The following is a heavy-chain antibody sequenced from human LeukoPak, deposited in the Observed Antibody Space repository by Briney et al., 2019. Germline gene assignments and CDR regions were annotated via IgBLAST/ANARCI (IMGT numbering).Heavy chain of an antibody. CDR2: ISSSSGYR. J-gene: IGHJ4*02. CDR1: GFTFSSYS. V-gene: IGHV3-21*01. Sequence: GGSLTLSCAVSGFTFSSYSMTWVRQAPGKGLEWVSSISSSSGYRYYADSVKGRFTISRDNAKNSLYLQMDSLRAEDAAVYYCARTSGESTAALRAPFDYWGQGTLATVSS. D-gene: IGHD6-6*01. CDR3: ARTSGESTAALRAPFDY.